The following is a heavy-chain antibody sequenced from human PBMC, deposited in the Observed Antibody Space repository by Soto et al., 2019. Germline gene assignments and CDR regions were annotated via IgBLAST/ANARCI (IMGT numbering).Heavy chain of an antibody. D-gene: IGHD1-26*01. CDR1: LGCISRSHG. CDR3: ASRIVGTSTYLYDY. V-gene: IGHV4-4*02. J-gene: IGHJ4*02. Sequence: PSETLSLTCAVSLGCISRSHGQSCVRHPPGQGLEWLGELYESGSTNYNPSLKSRVTISVDNSRHELPLEWSSLTDAYPAVTYDASRIVGTSTYLYDYWGQGTLVTDSS. CDR2: LYESGST.